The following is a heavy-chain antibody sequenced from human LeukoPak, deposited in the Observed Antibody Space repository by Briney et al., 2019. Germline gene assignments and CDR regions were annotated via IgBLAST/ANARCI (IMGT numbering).Heavy chain of an antibody. V-gene: IGHV3-7*01. CDR3: ARSKAGGY. CDR2: IKQDGSLE. D-gene: IGHD3-10*01. Sequence: GGSLRLSCVGSGFTFENYWMHWVRQAPGKGPEWVANIKQDGSLEHYMDSVKGRFNISRDNAKNSLYLHMNSLRAEDTAVYYCARSKAGGYWGQGTLVIVST. J-gene: IGHJ4*02. CDR1: GFTFENYW.